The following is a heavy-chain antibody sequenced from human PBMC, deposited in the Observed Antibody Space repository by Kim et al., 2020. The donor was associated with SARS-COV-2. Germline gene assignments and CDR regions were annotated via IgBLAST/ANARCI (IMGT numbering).Heavy chain of an antibody. V-gene: IGHV3-21*01. J-gene: IGHJ6*02. CDR1: GFTFSSYS. CDR3: AREGHRLTVVLGGYYGMDV. Sequence: GGSLRLSCAASGFTFSSYSMNWVRQAPGKGLEWVSAISSGGSKKYYADSVKGRFTISRDNAKNSRYLQMNSLRAEDTAVYYCAREGHRLTVVLGGYYGMDVWGQGTTVTVSS. CDR2: ISSGGSKK. D-gene: IGHD3-10*01.